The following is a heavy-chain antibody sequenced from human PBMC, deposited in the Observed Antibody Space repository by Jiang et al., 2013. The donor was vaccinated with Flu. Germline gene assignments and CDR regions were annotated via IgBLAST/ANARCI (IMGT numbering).Heavy chain of an antibody. D-gene: IGHD4-17*01. Sequence: NYAQKFQGRVTMTRDTSISTAYMELSRLRSDDTAVYYCARGHGDYVFYYYGMDVWGQGTTVTVSS. CDR3: ARGHGDYVFYYYGMDV. V-gene: IGHV1-2*02. J-gene: IGHJ6*02.